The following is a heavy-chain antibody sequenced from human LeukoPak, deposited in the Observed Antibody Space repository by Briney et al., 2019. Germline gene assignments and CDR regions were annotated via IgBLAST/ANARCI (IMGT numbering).Heavy chain of an antibody. CDR1: GFTFSSYA. J-gene: IGHJ4*02. CDR2: ISGSGGST. D-gene: IGHD6-6*01. V-gene: IGHV3-23*01. CDR3: AKALEYSSSSAYFDY. Sequence: TGGALRLSCAASGFTFSSYAMSWVRQAPGKGLEWVSAISGSGGSTYYADSVKGRFTISRDNSKNTLYLQMNCLRAEDTAVYYCAKALEYSSSSAYFDYWGQGTLVTVSS.